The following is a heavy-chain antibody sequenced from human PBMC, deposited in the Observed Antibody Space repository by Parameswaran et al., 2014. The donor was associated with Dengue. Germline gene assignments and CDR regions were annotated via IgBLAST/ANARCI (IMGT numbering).Heavy chain of an antibody. CDR3: AKDMRVGYCSSTSCLYYYGMDV. D-gene: IGHD2-2*01. CDR2: ISWNSGSI. V-gene: IGHV3-9*01. CDR1: GFTFDDYA. J-gene: IGHJ6*02. Sequence: LSLTCAASGFTFDDYAMHWVRQAPGKGLEWVSGISWNSGSIGYADSVKGRFTISRDNAKNSLYLQMNSLRAEDTALYYCAKDMRVGYCSSTSCLYYYGMDVWGQGTTVTVSS.